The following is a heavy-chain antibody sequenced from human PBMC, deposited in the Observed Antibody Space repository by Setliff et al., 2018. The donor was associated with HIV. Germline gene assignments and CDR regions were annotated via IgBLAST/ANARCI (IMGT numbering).Heavy chain of an antibody. CDR3: ARDGEYQVLHYYYSGMDV. CDR1: GYTFTRYG. V-gene: IGHV1-18*01. Sequence: VASVKVSCKASGYTFTRYGISWVRQAHGQGLEWMGWISANNGNTKYAQRLQGRVTMTTDTSTSTAYMDLRSLRSDDTAVDFCARDGEYQVLHYYYSGMDVWGQGTTVTVSS. J-gene: IGHJ6*02. D-gene: IGHD2-2*01. CDR2: ISANNGNT.